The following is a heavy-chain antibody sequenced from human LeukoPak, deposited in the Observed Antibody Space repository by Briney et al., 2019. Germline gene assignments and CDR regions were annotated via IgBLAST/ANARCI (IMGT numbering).Heavy chain of an antibody. Sequence: GGSLRLSCAASGFTFSRSWMHCVRQAPGKGLVWVSRMNSDGTTTTYADSVKGRFTISRDNAKNTLYLQMNSLRAEDTAVYFCVRALLGQDDCWGQGTLVTVSS. CDR3: VRALLGQDDC. D-gene: IGHD1-26*01. CDR2: MNSDGTTT. V-gene: IGHV3-74*03. J-gene: IGHJ4*02. CDR1: GFTFSRSW.